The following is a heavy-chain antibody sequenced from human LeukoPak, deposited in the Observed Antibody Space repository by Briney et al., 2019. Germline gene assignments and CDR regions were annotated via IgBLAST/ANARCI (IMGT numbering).Heavy chain of an antibody. CDR1: GFTFSNYW. CDR3: AGESRDYYYYHMDV. CDR2: IKQDGSEK. J-gene: IGHJ6*02. Sequence: PGGSLRLSCAASGFTFSNYWMNWVRQAPGKGLEWVASIKQDGSEKYYVDSVKGRFTISRDNAKKSLYLQMNSLRAEDTAVYYCAGESRDYYYYHMDVWGQGTTVTVSS. V-gene: IGHV3-7*03.